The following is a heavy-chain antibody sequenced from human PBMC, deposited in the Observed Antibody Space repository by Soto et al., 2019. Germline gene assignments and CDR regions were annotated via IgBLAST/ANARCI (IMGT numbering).Heavy chain of an antibody. J-gene: IGHJ6*02. V-gene: IGHV3-30*18. CDR2: TTYDGRHT. CDR3: AKTRNSVINYNYYDNMDV. Sequence: GGSLRLSCAASGFTFSEYGIHWVRQAPGKGLEWVAITTYDGRHTSYVDSVKGRFTISRDNSGNTAFLEMNRLRVEDTAVYYCAKTRNSVINYNYYDNMDVWGQGTTVTVSS. D-gene: IGHD3-10*01. CDR1: GFTFSEYG.